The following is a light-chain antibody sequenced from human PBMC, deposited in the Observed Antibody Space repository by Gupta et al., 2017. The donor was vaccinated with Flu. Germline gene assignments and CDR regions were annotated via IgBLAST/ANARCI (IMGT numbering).Light chain of an antibody. V-gene: IGLV3-25*03. CDR3: QSTDRNDVSVL. Sequence: GHGLAEKYAYWYQQKSGQAPVLIIYKDTERASGIPERFSGSSSGPTVTLTISGVQAEDEADYYCQSTDRNDVSVLFAGGTKLTVL. J-gene: IGLJ2*01. CDR1: GLAEKY. CDR2: KDT.